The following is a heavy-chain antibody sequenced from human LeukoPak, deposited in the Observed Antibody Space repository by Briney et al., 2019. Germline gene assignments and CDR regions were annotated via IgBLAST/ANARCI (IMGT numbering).Heavy chain of an antibody. CDR3: AKDRCSNGVGCYYYYMDV. V-gene: IGHV3-48*01. D-gene: IGHD2-8*01. CDR1: GFTFSNYE. Sequence: GGSLRLSCEASGFTFSNYEMNWVRQAPGKGLEWISYITTTGDRIQYADSVKGRFSISRDSSKNILYLQMNSLRAEDTAVYYCAKDRCSNGVGCYYYYMDVWGKGTTVTISS. CDR2: ITTTGDRI. J-gene: IGHJ6*03.